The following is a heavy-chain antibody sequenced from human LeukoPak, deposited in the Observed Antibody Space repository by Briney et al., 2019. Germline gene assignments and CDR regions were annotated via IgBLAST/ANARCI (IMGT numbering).Heavy chain of an antibody. D-gene: IGHD6-19*01. CDR1: GFTFSTYN. V-gene: IGHV3-21*01. J-gene: IGHJ4*02. Sequence: GGSLRLSCAASGFTFSTYNMNWVRQAPGRGLEWVSYNSSSSYIYYADSVKGRFTISRDNAKDSLYLQMNGLRAEDTAVYYCARDRSASIAVVTAEIDYWGQGTLVTVSS. CDR2: NSSSSYI. CDR3: ARDRSASIAVVTAEIDY.